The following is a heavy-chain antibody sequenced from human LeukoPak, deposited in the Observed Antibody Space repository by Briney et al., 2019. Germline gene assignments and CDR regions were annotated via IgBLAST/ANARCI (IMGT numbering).Heavy chain of an antibody. V-gene: IGHV4-61*02. D-gene: IGHD5-12*01. J-gene: IGHJ5*02. Sequence: RPSETLSLTCTVSGGSFSSRPYYWSWIRQPAGKGLEWIGRIYTSGDTDYNPSLKSRVSISVDTSKNQFSLKLSSLTASDTAVYYCARVGPYIEVDPWGRGTLVIVSS. CDR3: ARVGPYIEVDP. CDR1: GGSFSSRPYY. CDR2: IYTSGDT.